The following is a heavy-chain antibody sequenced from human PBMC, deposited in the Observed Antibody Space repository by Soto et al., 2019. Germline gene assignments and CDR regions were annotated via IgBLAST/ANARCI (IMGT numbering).Heavy chain of an antibody. V-gene: IGHV3-74*01. Sequence: GGSLRLSCTASGFTFSTYWMHWVRQAPGKGLVWVSGIKSDGSDRRYADSVKGRFTISRDNAKNTLYLQMNSLRAEDTAVYYCTRDFFTVTTADYWGQGTLVTVS. CDR1: GFTFSTYW. J-gene: IGHJ4*02. D-gene: IGHD4-17*01. CDR2: IKSDGSDR. CDR3: TRDFFTVTTADY.